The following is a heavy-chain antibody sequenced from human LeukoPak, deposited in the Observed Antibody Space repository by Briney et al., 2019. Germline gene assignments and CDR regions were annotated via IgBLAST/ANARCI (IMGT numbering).Heavy chain of an antibody. J-gene: IGHJ3*02. Sequence: ASVKVSCKASGYTFTSYGISWVRQAPGQGLEWMGRIIPIFGTANYAQKFQGRVTITTDESTSTAYMELSSLRSEDTAVYYCARDYYDSSGYYAFDIWGQGTMVTVSS. V-gene: IGHV1-69*05. CDR1: GYTFTSYG. CDR3: ARDYYDSSGYYAFDI. D-gene: IGHD3-22*01. CDR2: IIPIFGTA.